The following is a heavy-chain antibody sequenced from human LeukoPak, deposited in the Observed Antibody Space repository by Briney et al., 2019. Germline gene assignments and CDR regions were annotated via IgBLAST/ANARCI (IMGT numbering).Heavy chain of an antibody. V-gene: IGHV7-4-1*02. Sequence: ASVKVSCKTSGYTFSSYTIIWVRQAPGQGLEWMGWINTNTGNPTYAQGFTGRYVFSLDTSVSTAYLQISGLTADDTAVYFCGRDPRLGIRGYTYGYIDYWGQGTLVTVSS. D-gene: IGHD5-18*01. CDR3: GRDPRLGIRGYTYGYIDY. CDR2: INTNTGNP. CDR1: GYTFSSYT. J-gene: IGHJ4*02.